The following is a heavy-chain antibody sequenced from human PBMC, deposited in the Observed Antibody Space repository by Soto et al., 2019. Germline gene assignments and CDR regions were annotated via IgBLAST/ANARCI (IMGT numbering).Heavy chain of an antibody. V-gene: IGHV3-23*01. D-gene: IGHD3-16*01. Sequence: GGSLRLSCAASGFTFSSYAMSWVRQAPGKGLEWVSAISGSGGSTYYADSVKGRFTISRDNSKNTLYLQMSSLRAEDTAVYYCAKGPIAQVGLGDYWGQGTLVTVSS. CDR2: ISGSGGST. CDR1: GFTFSSYA. J-gene: IGHJ4*02. CDR3: AKGPIAQVGLGDY.